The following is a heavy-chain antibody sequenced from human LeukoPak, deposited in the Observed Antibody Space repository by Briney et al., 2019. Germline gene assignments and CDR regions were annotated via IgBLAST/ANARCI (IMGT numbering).Heavy chain of an antibody. J-gene: IGHJ4*02. V-gene: IGHV3-7*01. Sequence: TGGSLRLSCAASGFTFSSYWMSWVRQAPGKGLEWVANIKQDGSEKYYVDSVKGRFTISRDNSKNTLYLQMNSPRAEDTAVYYCAREAFVGATDYWGQGTLVTVSS. D-gene: IGHD1-26*01. CDR3: AREAFVGATDY. CDR1: GFTFSSYW. CDR2: IKQDGSEK.